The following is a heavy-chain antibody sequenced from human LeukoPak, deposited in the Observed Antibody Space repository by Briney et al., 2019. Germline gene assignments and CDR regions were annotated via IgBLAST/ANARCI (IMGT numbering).Heavy chain of an antibody. Sequence: GGSLRLSCAASGFTFSSYDMHWVRQAPGKGLEWVAVISHDGSNKYYADSVKGRFTISRDNSKNTLYLQMNSLRAEDTAVYYCAKGEKGGPFDPWGQGTLVTVSS. D-gene: IGHD2-15*01. CDR3: AKGEKGGPFDP. V-gene: IGHV3-30*18. J-gene: IGHJ5*02. CDR1: GFTFSSYD. CDR2: ISHDGSNK.